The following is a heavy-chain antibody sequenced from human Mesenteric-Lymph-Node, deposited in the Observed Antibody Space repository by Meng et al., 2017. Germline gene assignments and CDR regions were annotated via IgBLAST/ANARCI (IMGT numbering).Heavy chain of an antibody. CDR3: ARADKVRFDY. V-gene: IGHV4-4*02. CDR1: GGSMSSTSW. CDR2: IYHSGST. Sequence: QVQRQEADTGLVKPSGTLSLTCAVSGGSMSSTSWWSWVRQPPGKGLEWIGEIYHSGSTNYNPSLKSRGSISVDKSKNQFSLKLSSVTAADTAVYYCARADKVRFDYWGQGTLVTVSS. J-gene: IGHJ4*02.